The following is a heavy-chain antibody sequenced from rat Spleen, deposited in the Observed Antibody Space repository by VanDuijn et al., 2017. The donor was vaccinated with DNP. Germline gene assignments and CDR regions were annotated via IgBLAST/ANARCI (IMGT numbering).Heavy chain of an antibody. D-gene: IGHD1-2*01. Sequence: EVQLVESGGGLVQPGRSLKLSCAASGFTFSNFGMHWIRQAPTKGLEWVASIGTDDTNTDFRDSVKDRFTISRDNAKSSLYLQMNSLHSEDTATYYCARHFITIAAISHGMDAWGQGTSVTVSS. J-gene: IGHJ4*01. CDR1: GFTFSNFG. CDR2: IGTDDTNT. CDR3: ARHFITIAAISHGMDA. V-gene: IGHV5S13*01.